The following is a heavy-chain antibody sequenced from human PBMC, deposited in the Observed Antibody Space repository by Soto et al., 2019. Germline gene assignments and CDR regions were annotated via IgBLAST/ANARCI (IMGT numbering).Heavy chain of an antibody. J-gene: IGHJ4*02. CDR1: GYTFTSYG. V-gene: IGHV1-18*01. Sequence: QVQLVQSGAEVKKPGASVKVSCKASGYTFTSYGISWVRQAPAQGLEWMGWISAYNGNTNYAQKLQGRVTMTTDTSTSTAYMELRSLRSDDTAVYYCAIYSFYPKGYCSGGSCYAPPDYWGQGTLVTVSS. CDR3: AIYSFYPKGYCSGGSCYAPPDY. D-gene: IGHD2-15*01. CDR2: ISAYNGNT.